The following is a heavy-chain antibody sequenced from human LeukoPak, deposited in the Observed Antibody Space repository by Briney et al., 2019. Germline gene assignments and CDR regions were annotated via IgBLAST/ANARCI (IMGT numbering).Heavy chain of an antibody. V-gene: IGHV3-7*01. CDR3: VRSLSMAY. J-gene: IGHJ4*02. CDR1: GFTFSTFW. D-gene: IGHD3-16*02. Sequence: PGGSLRLSCIASGFTFSTFWMNWVRQAPGKGLEWVANIKQDGSEKSYVDSVKGRFTISRDNAKNSLYLQMNSLRAEDTAVYYCVRSLSMAYWGQGTLVTVSS. CDR2: IKQDGSEK.